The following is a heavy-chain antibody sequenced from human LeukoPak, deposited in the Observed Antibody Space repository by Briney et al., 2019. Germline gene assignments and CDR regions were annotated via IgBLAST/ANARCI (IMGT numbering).Heavy chain of an antibody. Sequence: PGGSLRLSCAASGFTVSSSFMSWVRQAPGTGLQWVSVIYRDGTTYYADSVRGRFTISRDNSKNTLYLQMNSLRVEDTAVYYCASDDRTVVPGTFDNWGQGTLVTVSS. V-gene: IGHV3-53*01. D-gene: IGHD6-13*01. CDR1: GFTVSSSF. CDR3: ASDDRTVVPGTFDN. J-gene: IGHJ4*02. CDR2: IYRDGTT.